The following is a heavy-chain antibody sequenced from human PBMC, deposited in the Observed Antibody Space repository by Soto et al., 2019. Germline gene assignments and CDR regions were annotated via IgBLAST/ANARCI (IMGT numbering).Heavy chain of an antibody. CDR2: ISSSSSTI. D-gene: IGHD6-13*01. J-gene: IGHJ5*02. Sequence: EVQLVESGGGLVQPGGSLRLSCAASGFTFSSYSMNWVRQAPGKGLEWVSYISSSSSTIYSADSVKGRFTISRDNDKNSLSLQMNSLRAEDTAVYYCARHPERIAEIGRFDPWGQGTMVTVSS. CDR3: ARHPERIAEIGRFDP. V-gene: IGHV3-48*01. CDR1: GFTFSSYS.